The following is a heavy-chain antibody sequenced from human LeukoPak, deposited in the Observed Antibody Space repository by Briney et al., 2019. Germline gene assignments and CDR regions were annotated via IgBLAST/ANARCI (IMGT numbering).Heavy chain of an antibody. CDR1: GDSISSGRNY. CDR2: IYSSGNT. D-gene: IGHD3-10*01. V-gene: IGHV4-39*02. J-gene: IGHJ3*02. Sequence: SETLSLTCSVSGDSISSGRNYWGWIRQSPGKGLEWIASIYSSGNTHSNPSLKSRVSISVDTSKNQFSLKLSSVTAADTAVYYCAREGGRGSGSLDIWGQGTMVTVSS. CDR3: AREGGRGSGSLDI.